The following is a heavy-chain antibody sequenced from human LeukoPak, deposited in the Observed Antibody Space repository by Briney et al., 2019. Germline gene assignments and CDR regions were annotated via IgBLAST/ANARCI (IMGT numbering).Heavy chain of an antibody. CDR2: ISWNSGSI. Sequence: GGSLRLSCAASGFTFDDYAMHWVWQAPGKGLEWVSGISWNSGSIGYADSVKGRFTISRDNAKNSLYLQMNSLRAEDTAVYYCTCDLNRSDGLWGQGTMVTVSS. CDR1: GFTFDDYA. V-gene: IGHV3-9*01. J-gene: IGHJ3*01. D-gene: IGHD2-8*01. CDR3: TCDLNRSDGL.